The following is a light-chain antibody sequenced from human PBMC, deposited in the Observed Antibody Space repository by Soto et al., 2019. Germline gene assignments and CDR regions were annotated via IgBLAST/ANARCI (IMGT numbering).Light chain of an antibody. V-gene: IGKV3D-15*01. CDR2: DAS. J-gene: IGKJ5*01. Sequence: EIVLTQSPATLSVSPGERATLSYRASQSVSSYLAWYQQKPGQAPRLLIYDASNRATGIPARFSDSGSGTEFTLTISSLQSEDFAVYYCQQYNNWPSITFGQGTRLEI. CDR3: QQYNNWPSIT. CDR1: QSVSSY.